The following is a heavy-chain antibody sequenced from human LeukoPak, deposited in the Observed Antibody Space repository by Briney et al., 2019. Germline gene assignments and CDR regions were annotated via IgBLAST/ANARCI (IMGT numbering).Heavy chain of an antibody. CDR2: IYHSGST. CDR1: GGSFSGYY. J-gene: IGHJ4*02. D-gene: IGHD5-18*01. V-gene: IGHV4-34*01. CDR3: ARVDADTAMGFFDY. Sequence: SETLSLTCAVYGGSFSGYYWSWIRQPPGKGLEWIGYIYHSGSTYYNPSLKSRVTISVDRSKNQFSLKLSSVTAADTAVYYCARVDADTAMGFFDYWGQGTLVTVSS.